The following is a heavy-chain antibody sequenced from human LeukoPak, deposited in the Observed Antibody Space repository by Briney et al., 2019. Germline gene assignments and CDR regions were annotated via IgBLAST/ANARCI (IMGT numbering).Heavy chain of an antibody. V-gene: IGHV5-51*01. CDR3: ARLHGYCSGGSCYSGWFDP. Sequence: GESLKISCKGSGYSFTSYCIGWVRQMPGKGLEWMGIIYPGDSDTRYSPSFQGQVTISADKSISTAYLQWSSLKASDTAMYYCARLHGYCSGGSCYSGWFDPWGQGTLVTVSS. CDR2: IYPGDSDT. J-gene: IGHJ5*02. D-gene: IGHD2-15*01. CDR1: GYSFTSYC.